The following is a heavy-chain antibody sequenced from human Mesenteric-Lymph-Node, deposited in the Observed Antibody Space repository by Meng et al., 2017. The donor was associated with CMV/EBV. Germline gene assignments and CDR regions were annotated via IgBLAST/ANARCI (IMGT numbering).Heavy chain of an antibody. CDR2: IYRGDNT. CDR1: GFNVRDKY. Sequence: VSLLESGGGLVQPGGSLRLSCAASGFNVRDKYMSWVRQAPGKGLEWVCIIYRGDNTYYIDSVKDRFTVSRDNSKNTMYLQMNSLRVEDTAVYYCTGDSVSNPNLDYWGQGTLVTVSS. D-gene: IGHD3-10*01. J-gene: IGHJ4*02. V-gene: IGHV3-66*01. CDR3: TGDSVSNPNLDY.